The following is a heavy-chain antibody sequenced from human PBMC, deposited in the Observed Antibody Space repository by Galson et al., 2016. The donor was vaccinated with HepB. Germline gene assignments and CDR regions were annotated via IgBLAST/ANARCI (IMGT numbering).Heavy chain of an antibody. CDR1: GYTFSSYH. CDR2: INPRNGDT. V-gene: IGHV1-2*02. Sequence: SVKVSCKASGYTFSSYHMHWVRQAPGQGLEWMGWINPRNGDTGYAQKFQGRVSVTRDTSISTTYMELSSLRSDDTALYYCARDLGYLAPKRRVWDKHFDYWGQGALVTVSS. CDR3: ARDLGYLAPKRRVWDKHFDY. D-gene: IGHD1-26*01. J-gene: IGHJ4*02.